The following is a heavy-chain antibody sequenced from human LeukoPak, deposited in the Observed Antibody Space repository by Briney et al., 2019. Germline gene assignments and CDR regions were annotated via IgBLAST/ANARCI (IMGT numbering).Heavy chain of an antibody. Sequence: GSLRLSCAASGFTFSSYWMHWVRQAPGKGLVWVSRINSDGSSTSYADSVKGRSTISRDNAKNTLYLQMNSLRAEDTAVYYCARDGPYYDILTGYSIQYYYYYGMDVWGQGTTVTVSS. CDR1: GFTFSSYW. CDR2: INSDGSST. CDR3: ARDGPYYDILTGYSIQYYYYYGMDV. D-gene: IGHD3-9*01. J-gene: IGHJ6*02. V-gene: IGHV3-74*01.